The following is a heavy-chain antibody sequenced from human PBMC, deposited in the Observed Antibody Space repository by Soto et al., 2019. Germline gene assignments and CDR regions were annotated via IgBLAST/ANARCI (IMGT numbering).Heavy chain of an antibody. CDR1: GYTFTSYG. J-gene: IGHJ5*02. D-gene: IGHD6-19*01. Sequence: SVRVSCKASGYTFTSYGISWVRQAPGQGLEWMGWISAYNGNTNYAQKLQGRVTMTTDTSTSTAYMELRSLRSDNTAVYYCARYGVYSSGWTEYNWFDPWAREPWSPSPQ. CDR2: ISAYNGNT. CDR3: ARYGVYSSGWTEYNWFDP. V-gene: IGHV1-18*01.